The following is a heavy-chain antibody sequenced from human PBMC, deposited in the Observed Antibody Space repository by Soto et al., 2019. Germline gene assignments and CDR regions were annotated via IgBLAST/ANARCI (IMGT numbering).Heavy chain of an antibody. CDR1: GGSISSGGYY. V-gene: IGHV4-31*03. Sequence: SETLSLTCTVSGGSISSGGYYWSWIRQHPGKGLEWIGYIYYSGSTYYNPSLKSRVTISVDTSKNQFSLKLSSVTAADTAVYYCARDHRYYYDSSGYYDSWFDPWGQGTLVTISS. D-gene: IGHD3-22*01. CDR2: IYYSGST. CDR3: ARDHRYYYDSSGYYDSWFDP. J-gene: IGHJ5*02.